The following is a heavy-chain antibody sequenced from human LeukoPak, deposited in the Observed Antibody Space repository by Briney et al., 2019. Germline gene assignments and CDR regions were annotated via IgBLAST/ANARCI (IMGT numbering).Heavy chain of an antibody. Sequence: ASVKVSCKASGDTFTGYYMHWVRQAPGQGLEWMGWINPNSGGTNYAQKFQGRVTMTRDTSISTAYMELSRLRSDDTAVYYCARVRDSYGSPFHFDYWGQGTLVTVSS. V-gene: IGHV1-2*02. CDR2: INPNSGGT. CDR3: ARVRDSYGSPFHFDY. CDR1: GDTFTGYY. J-gene: IGHJ4*02. D-gene: IGHD5-18*01.